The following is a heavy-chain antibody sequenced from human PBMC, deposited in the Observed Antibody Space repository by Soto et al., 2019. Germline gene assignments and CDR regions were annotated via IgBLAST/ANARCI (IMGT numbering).Heavy chain of an antibody. Sequence: ASVKVSCTASGYTFTSYYMHWVRQAPGQGLEWMGIINPSGGSTSYAQKFQGRVTMTRDTSTSTVYMELSSLRSEDTAVYYCARDRSEDSSGYPLDYWGQGTLVTVS. J-gene: IGHJ4*02. D-gene: IGHD3-22*01. CDR3: ARDRSEDSSGYPLDY. CDR1: GYTFTSYY. CDR2: INPSGGST. V-gene: IGHV1-46*03.